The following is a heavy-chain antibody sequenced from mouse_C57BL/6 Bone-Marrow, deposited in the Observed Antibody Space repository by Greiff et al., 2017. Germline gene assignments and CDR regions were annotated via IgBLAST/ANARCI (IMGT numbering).Heavy chain of an antibody. D-gene: IGHD2-3*01. CDR3: ARLYDGYYNDY. V-gene: IGHV7-3*01. Sequence: DVHLVESGGGLVQPGGSLSLSCAASGFTFTDYYMSWVRQPPGKALEWLGFIRNKANGYTTEYSASVKGRFTISRDNSQSILYLQMNALRAEDSATYYCARLYDGYYNDYWGQGTTLTVSS. CDR2: IRNKANGYTT. CDR1: GFTFTDYY. J-gene: IGHJ2*01.